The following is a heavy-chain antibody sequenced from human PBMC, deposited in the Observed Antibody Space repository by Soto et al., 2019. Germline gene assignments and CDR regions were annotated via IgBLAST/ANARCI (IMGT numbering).Heavy chain of an antibody. D-gene: IGHD3-16*01. J-gene: IGHJ6*02. Sequence: QVQLVQSGDEVRKPGSSVTVSCKASGYIFVNYGIAWVRHAPGQGLEWMGWISPYSGNTHYARKVQGRLTMTTDTSTSTAYRDLGSLTSDDTAVYYCAMVDNYVTPTPQDVWGQGTTVTVSS. CDR1: GYIFVNYG. V-gene: IGHV1-18*01. CDR3: AMVDNYVTPTPQDV. CDR2: ISPYSGNT.